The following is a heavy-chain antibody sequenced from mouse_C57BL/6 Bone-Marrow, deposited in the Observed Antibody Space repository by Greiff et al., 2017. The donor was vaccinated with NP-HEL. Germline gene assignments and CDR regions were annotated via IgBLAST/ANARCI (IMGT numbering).Heavy chain of an antibody. CDR1: GYAFSSSW. CDR3: ARSDGSRGPHYFDY. V-gene: IGHV1-82*01. D-gene: IGHD2-3*01. J-gene: IGHJ2*01. Sequence: VKLMESGPELVKPGASVKISCKASGYAFSSSWMNWVKQRPGKGLEWIGRIYPGDGDTNYNGKFKGKATLTADKSSSTAYMQLSSLTSEDSAVYFCARSDGSRGPHYFDYWGQGTTLTVSS. CDR2: IYPGDGDT.